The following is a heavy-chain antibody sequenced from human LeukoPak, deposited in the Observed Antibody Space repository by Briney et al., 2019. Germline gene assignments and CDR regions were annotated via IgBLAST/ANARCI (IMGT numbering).Heavy chain of an antibody. CDR1: GFTVSSNY. V-gene: IGHV3-53*01. D-gene: IGHD3-9*01. CDR2: IYSGGST. J-gene: IGHJ6*02. CDR3: ARESFDWLSQSYYYGMDV. Sequence: GGSLRLSCAASGFTVSSNYMSWVRRAPGKGLEWVSVIYSGGSTYYADSVKGRFTISRDNSKNTLYLQMNSLRAEDTAVYYCARESFDWLSQSYYYGMDVWGQGATVTVSS.